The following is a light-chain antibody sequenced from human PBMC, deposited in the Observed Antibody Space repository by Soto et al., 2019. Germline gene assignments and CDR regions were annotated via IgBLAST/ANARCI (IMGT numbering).Light chain of an antibody. V-gene: IGLV1-40*01. Sequence: QSVLTQPPSVSGAPGQRVTISCTGSSSNIGAGYDVHWYQHLPGTAPKLLIYGDTNRPSGVPDRFSGSKSDTSAYLAITGLQAEDEADYCCQSYDNSLRVVFGGGTKLTVL. J-gene: IGLJ2*01. CDR2: GDT. CDR1: SSNIGAGYD. CDR3: QSYDNSLRVV.